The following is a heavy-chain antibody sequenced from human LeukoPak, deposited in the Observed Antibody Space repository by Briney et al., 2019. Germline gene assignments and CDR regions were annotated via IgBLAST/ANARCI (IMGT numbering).Heavy chain of an antibody. CDR3: AKPSTVTTALLDY. CDR2: ISGSGGST. CDR1: GFTFSSYA. J-gene: IGHJ4*02. D-gene: IGHD4-17*01. Sequence: PGGSLRLSCAASGFTFSSYAMSWVRQAPGKGLEWVSAISGSGGSTYYADSVKGRFTTSSDNSKNTLYLQMNSLRAEDTAVYYCAKPSTVTTALLDYWGQGTLVTVSS. V-gene: IGHV3-23*01.